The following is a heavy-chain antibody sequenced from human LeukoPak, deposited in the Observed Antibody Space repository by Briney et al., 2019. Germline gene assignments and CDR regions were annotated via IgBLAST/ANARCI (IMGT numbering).Heavy chain of an antibody. CDR1: GVSISSVGYS. D-gene: IGHD4-4*01. V-gene: IGHV4-30-2*01. Sequence: PSQTLSLTCAVSGVSISSVGYSWSWIRQPPGKGLEWIGYIYHSGSTYYNPSLKSRVTISVDRSKNQFSLKLTSVTAADTAVYYCAREDSRDGYYFDYWGQGTLVTVSS. J-gene: IGHJ4*02. CDR3: AREDSRDGYYFDY. CDR2: IYHSGST.